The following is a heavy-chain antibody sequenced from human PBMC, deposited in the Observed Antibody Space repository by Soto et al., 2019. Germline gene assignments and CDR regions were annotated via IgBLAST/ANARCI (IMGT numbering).Heavy chain of an antibody. V-gene: IGHV3-23*01. CDR1: GFTFSSYW. CDR3: AKVLAAAVIYYYYYGMDV. CDR2: ISGSGGST. J-gene: IGHJ6*02. D-gene: IGHD6-13*01. Sequence: PGGSLRLSCAASGFTFSSYWMSWVRQAPGKGLEWVSAISGSGGSTYYADSVKGRFTISRDNSKNTLYLQMNSLRAEDTAVYYCAKVLAAAVIYYYYYGMDVWGQGTTVTVSS.